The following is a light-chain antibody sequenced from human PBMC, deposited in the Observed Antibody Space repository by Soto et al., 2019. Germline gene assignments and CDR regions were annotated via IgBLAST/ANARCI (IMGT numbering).Light chain of an antibody. V-gene: IGKV3-20*01. CDR3: QQYNNWPET. CDR1: QSVSSNY. J-gene: IGKJ1*01. CDR2: GVS. Sequence: EIVLTQSPDTLSLSPGERASLSCRVSQSVSSNYLAWYQQTPGQAPRLLIYGVSTRATGIPDRFRGSGSGTDFTLTITRLEPEDFAVYWCQQYNNWPETFGQGTKVDIK.